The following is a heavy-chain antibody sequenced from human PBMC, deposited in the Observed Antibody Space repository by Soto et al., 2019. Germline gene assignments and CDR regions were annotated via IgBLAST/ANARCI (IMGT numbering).Heavy chain of an antibody. Sequence: VQLVQSRGEVKKPGASVKVSCKTSGYSFTTYGISWVRQAPGQGLEWMGWISGYNGNTNYAQKLKGRLTMTTDTSTSTAYMELRSLTSDDTAVYYCAREGPAPYSYYGMDVWGQGSTVTVSS. CDR3: AREGPAPYSYYGMDV. CDR1: GYSFTTYG. J-gene: IGHJ6*02. CDR2: ISGYNGNT. V-gene: IGHV1-18*01.